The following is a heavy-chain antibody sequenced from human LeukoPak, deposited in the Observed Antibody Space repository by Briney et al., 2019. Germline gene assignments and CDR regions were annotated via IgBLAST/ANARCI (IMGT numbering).Heavy chain of an antibody. V-gene: IGHV4-59*12. J-gene: IGHJ4*02. Sequence: SETLSLTCTVSGGSISSYYWSWIRQPPGKGLEWIGYIYYSGSTNYNPSLKSRVTISVDTSKNQFSLMLNSVTAADTAVYYCARDMPLNSVAAASFDYWGQGTLVTVSS. CDR1: GGSISSYY. CDR2: IYYSGST. CDR3: ARDMPLNSVAAASFDY. D-gene: IGHD2-2*01.